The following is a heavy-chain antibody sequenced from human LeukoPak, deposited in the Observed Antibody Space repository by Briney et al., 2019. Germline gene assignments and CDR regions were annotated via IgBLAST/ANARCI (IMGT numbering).Heavy chain of an antibody. CDR2: IIPILGMA. CDR3: ARVNFLSVGESKNGMDV. D-gene: IGHD3-10*01. J-gene: IGHJ6*02. CDR1: GGTFSSYT. Sequence: ASVKVSCKASGGTFSSYTISWVRQAPGQGLEWMGRIIPILGMANYAQKFQGRVTITADKSTSTAYMELSSLRSEDTAVYYSARVNFLSVGESKNGMDVWGQGTTVTVSS. V-gene: IGHV1-69*02.